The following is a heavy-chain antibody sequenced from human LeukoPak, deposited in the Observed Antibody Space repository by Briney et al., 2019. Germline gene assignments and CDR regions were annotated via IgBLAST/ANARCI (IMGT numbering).Heavy chain of an antibody. CDR2: INPNSGGT. V-gene: IGHV1-2*02. Sequence: GASVKVSCKASGYTFTGYYMHLVRQAPGQGLEWMGWINPNSGGTNYAQKFQGRVTMTRDTSISTAYMELSRLRSDDTAVYYCARTLVEMATIVHFDYWGQGTLVTVSS. CDR3: ARTLVEMATIVHFDY. J-gene: IGHJ4*02. CDR1: GYTFTGYY. D-gene: IGHD5-24*01.